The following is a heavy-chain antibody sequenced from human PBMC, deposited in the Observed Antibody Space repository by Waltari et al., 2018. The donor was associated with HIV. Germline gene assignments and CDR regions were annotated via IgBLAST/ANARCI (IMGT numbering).Heavy chain of an antibody. CDR2: IWYDGSKK. Sequence: QVQLVESGGGVVQPGRSLRLSCAASGFPFSNHGMHWVRQAPGKGLEWVAVIWYDGSKKYYADSVKGRFTISRDDSKSTLYLQMNSLRVEDTAVYYCARDISYYADDYWGQGTLVTVSS. CDR1: GFPFSNHG. D-gene: IGHD4-17*01. J-gene: IGHJ4*02. V-gene: IGHV3-33*01. CDR3: ARDISYYADDY.